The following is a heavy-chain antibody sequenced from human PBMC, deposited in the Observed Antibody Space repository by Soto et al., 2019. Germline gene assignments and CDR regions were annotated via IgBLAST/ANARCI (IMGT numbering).Heavy chain of an antibody. CDR2: IYYSGST. V-gene: IGHV4-31*03. Sequence: SETLSLTCTVSGGSISSGGYYWSWIRQQPGKGLEWIGDIYYSGSTYYNPSLKSRVTISVDTSKNQFSLKLSSVTAADTAVYYCARRGARAGEAAGYYYYYHGMDVWRQGTTDPVSS. CDR3: ARRGARAGEAAGYYYYYHGMDV. CDR1: GGSISSGGYY. D-gene: IGHD6-13*01. J-gene: IGHJ6*02.